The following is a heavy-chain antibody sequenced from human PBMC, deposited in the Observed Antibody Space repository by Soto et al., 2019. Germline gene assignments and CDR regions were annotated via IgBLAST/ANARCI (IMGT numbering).Heavy chain of an antibody. J-gene: IGHJ5*02. CDR2: ISYDGQKI. D-gene: IGHD1-26*01. Sequence: QGQLVESGGGVVQPGRSLRLSCVGSGLRFGDYAMHWVRQAPGEGLEWLALISYDGQKIYYADSVKGRFTISRDNSKNTLYLEIKRLRDYDTALFYCAKGPSGRGAIDQWGQGTLVIVSS. CDR3: AKGPSGRGAIDQ. V-gene: IGHV3-30*18. CDR1: GLRFGDYA.